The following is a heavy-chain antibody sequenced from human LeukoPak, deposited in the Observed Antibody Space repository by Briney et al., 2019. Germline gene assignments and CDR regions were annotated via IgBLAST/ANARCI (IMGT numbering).Heavy chain of an antibody. J-gene: IGHJ4*02. CDR3: AKVVQYTASTGTGLAS. Sequence: GESLRLSCAASGFNFMNFGMHWVRQAPGKGLDWVAVIWYDGSFIYYADSVRGRFIISRDNAKNTLYLQMNSVRAEDTAIYYCAKVVQYTASTGTGLASWGQGTLVTVSS. CDR1: GFNFMNFG. V-gene: IGHV3-33*06. CDR2: IWYDGSFI. D-gene: IGHD6-13*01.